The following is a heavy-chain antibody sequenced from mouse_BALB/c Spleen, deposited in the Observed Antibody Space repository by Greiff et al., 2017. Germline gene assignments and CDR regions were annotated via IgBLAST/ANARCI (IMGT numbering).Heavy chain of an antibody. CDR2: ISDGGSYT. Sequence: EVKLMESGGGLVKPGGSLKLSCAASGFTFSDYYMYWVRQTPEKRLEWVATISDGGSYTYYPDSVKGRFTISRDNAKNNLYLQMSSLKSEDTAMYYCARGEFSIYYGNYFDYWGQGTTLTVSS. V-gene: IGHV5-4*02. J-gene: IGHJ2*01. CDR3: ARGEFSIYYGNYFDY. CDR1: GFTFSDYY. D-gene: IGHD2-1*01.